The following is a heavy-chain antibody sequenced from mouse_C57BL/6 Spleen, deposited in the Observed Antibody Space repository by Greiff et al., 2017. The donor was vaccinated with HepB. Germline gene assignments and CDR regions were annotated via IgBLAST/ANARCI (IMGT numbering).Heavy chain of an antibody. CDR3: ARGVGSAWAY. D-gene: IGHD1-2*01. V-gene: IGHV1-7*01. J-gene: IGHJ3*01. CDR1: GYTFTSYW. CDR2: INPSSGYT. Sequence: QVQLQQSGAELVKPGASVKLSCKASGYTFTSYWMHWVKQRPGQGLEWIGYINPSSGYTKYNQKFKDKATLTADKSSSTAYMLLSILTSEDAAVYCCARGVGSAWAYWGQGTLVTVSA.